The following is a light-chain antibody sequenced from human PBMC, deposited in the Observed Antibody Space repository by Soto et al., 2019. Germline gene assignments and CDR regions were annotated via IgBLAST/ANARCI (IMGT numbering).Light chain of an antibody. Sequence: DIQMTQSPSTLSASVGDRVTITCRASQSISSWLAWYQQKPGKAPKLLIYDASSLESGVPSRFSGSGSGTEFTLTISSLQPDDFAVYYCQQRSEWPPLTFGGGTKVEIK. CDR3: QQRSEWPPLT. J-gene: IGKJ4*01. CDR2: DAS. V-gene: IGKV1-5*01. CDR1: QSISSW.